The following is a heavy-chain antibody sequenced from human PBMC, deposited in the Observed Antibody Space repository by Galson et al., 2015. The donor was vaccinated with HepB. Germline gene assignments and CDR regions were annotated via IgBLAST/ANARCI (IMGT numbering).Heavy chain of an antibody. J-gene: IGHJ5*02. CDR1: GYSISSGYY. CDR2: IYHSGST. Sequence: SETLSLTCTVSGYSISSGYYWGWIRQPPGKGLEWIGSIYHSGSTYYNPSLKSRVTISVDTSKNQFSLKLSSVTAADTAVYYCARQGGYYDTLTGYSNWFDPWGQGTLVTVSS. D-gene: IGHD3-9*01. V-gene: IGHV4-38-2*02. CDR3: ARQGGYYDTLTGYSNWFDP.